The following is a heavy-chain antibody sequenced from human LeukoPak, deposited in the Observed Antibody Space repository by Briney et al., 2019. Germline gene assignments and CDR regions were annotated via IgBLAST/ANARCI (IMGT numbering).Heavy chain of an antibody. J-gene: IGHJ4*02. CDR3: ARLLPASRHYFDY. CDR1: GLIVSSEY. V-gene: IGHV3-53*01. Sequence: GGSLRLSRAASGLIVSSEYLAWVRQAPGKGLEWISVIYGGGSTYYADSVKGRFTISRDNSKDVLYLDMHSLAVEDTAVYYCARLLPASRHYFDYWGQGTPVTVSS. CDR2: IYGGGST. D-gene: IGHD2-15*01.